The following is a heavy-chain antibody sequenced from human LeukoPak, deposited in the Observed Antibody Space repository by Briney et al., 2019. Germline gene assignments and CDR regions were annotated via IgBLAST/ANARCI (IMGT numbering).Heavy chain of an antibody. CDR3: VRESGYSGYDSFDY. CDR2: IIPIFGTA. V-gene: IGHV1-69*06. Sequence: GASVKVSCKASGGTFSSYAISWVRQAPGQGLEWMGGIIPIFGTANYAQKFQGRVTITADKSTSTAYMELSSLRSEDTAVYYCVRESGYSGYDSFDYWGQGTLVTVSS. J-gene: IGHJ4*02. CDR1: GGTFSSYA. D-gene: IGHD5-12*01.